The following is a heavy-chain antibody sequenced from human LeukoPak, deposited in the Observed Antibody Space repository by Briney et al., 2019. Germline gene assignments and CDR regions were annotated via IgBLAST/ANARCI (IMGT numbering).Heavy chain of an antibody. J-gene: IGHJ6*02. D-gene: IGHD2-2*01. CDR2: IYTSGST. V-gene: IGHV4-4*07. CDR1: GGSISSYY. CDR3: ARDFSSTDYYYYGMDA. Sequence: PSETLSLTCTVSGGSISSYYWSWIRQPAGKGLEWIGRIYTSGSTNYNPSLKSRVTMSVDTSKNQFSLKLSSVTAADTAVYYCARDFSSTDYYYYGMDAWGQGTTVTVSS.